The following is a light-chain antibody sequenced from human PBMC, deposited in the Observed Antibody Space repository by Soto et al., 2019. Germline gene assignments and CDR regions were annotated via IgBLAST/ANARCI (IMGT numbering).Light chain of an antibody. CDR2: NXS. CDR1: QGIIRW. V-gene: IGKV1-12*01. Sequence: DIHMTQSPSSVFSSVGDRVTINXRASQGIIRWLAWFQQKPGXAPKXXXANXSRLQRGGPSRFSGSGSGTDFTLTISSLQPEDFATYYCQQSNSVTRTFGQGTKVDIK. CDR3: QQSNSVTRT. J-gene: IGKJ1*01.